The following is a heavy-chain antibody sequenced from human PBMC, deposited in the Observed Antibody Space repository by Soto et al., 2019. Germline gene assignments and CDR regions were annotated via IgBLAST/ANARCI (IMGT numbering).Heavy chain of an antibody. D-gene: IGHD3-10*01. CDR2: IGTADDT. J-gene: IGHJ4*02. V-gene: IGHV3-13*04. CDR1: GFTFSDYD. Sequence: EVHLVASGGGLVQPGGSLRLSCAASGFTFSDYDLQWVRQTAGKNLEWVATIGTADDTYYPDSVKGRFTISRENAKDSFYLQINSLRVGDTAVYYCARARGHQSFGDQLFWGQGTLVTVSS. CDR3: ARARGHQSFGDQLF.